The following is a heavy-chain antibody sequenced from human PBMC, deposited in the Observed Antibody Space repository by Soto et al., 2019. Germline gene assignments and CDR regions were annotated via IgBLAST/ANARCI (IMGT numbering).Heavy chain of an antibody. J-gene: IGHJ4*01. V-gene: IGHV2-5*02. D-gene: IGHD5-18*01. CDR3: AHTGAGVRGDGYGCFDY. CDR2: IYWDGDE. CDR1: GFSLRNSGVG. Sequence: QITLKESGPTLVKPTQTLTLACTFSGFSLRNSGVGVGWIRQPPGKALEWLAVIYWDGDERYSPSLQSRLTITKDTSRNQVVLTVANMDPVDTGTYFCAHTGAGVRGDGYGCFDYWGHGTLVTVS.